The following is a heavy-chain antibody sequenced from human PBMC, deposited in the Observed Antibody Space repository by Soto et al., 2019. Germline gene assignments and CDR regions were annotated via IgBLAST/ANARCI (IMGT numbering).Heavy chain of an antibody. CDR1: GSTFSTLD. V-gene: IGHV1-8*01. D-gene: IGHD3-10*01. CDR3: ARYIFGQGFIS. J-gene: IGHJ4*02. CDR2: MHANTGLT. Sequence: QVQLVQSGAEVKKPGASVKVSCKASGSTFSTLDLNWVRQAPGQGLDWMGWMHANTGLTGHAQKFQGRLSMTRDTTIRPASMELSSLRADDTAVYYCARYIFGQGFISWGQGTLVTVSS.